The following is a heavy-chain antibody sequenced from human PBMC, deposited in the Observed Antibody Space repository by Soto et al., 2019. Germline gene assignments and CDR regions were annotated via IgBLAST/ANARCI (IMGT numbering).Heavy chain of an antibody. CDR3: ARWGSSGSGAYYFDY. CDR2: IIPIFGTA. V-gene: IGHV1-69*13. Sequence: SVKVSCKASGGTFSSYAISWVRQAPGQGLEWMGGIIPIFGTANYAQKFQGRVTITADESTSTAYMELSSLRSEDTAVYYCARWGSSGSGAYYFDYWGQGTLVTVSS. CDR1: GGTFSSYA. D-gene: IGHD6-19*01. J-gene: IGHJ4*02.